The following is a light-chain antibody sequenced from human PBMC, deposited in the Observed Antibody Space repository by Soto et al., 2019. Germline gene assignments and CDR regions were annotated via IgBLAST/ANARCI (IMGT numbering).Light chain of an antibody. Sequence: DIQMTQSPSTLSASVGDRVTITCRASQSISSWLAWYQRKPGTAPKLLIYKASTLQSGVPSRFSGSGSGTEFTLTISSLQPDDSATYYCQQYRDNWTFGQGTKVEIK. J-gene: IGKJ1*01. CDR2: KAS. V-gene: IGKV1-5*03. CDR1: QSISSW. CDR3: QQYRDNWT.